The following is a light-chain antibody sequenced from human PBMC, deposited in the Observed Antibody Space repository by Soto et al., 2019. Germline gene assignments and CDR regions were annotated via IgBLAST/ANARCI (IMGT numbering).Light chain of an antibody. J-gene: IGLJ2*01. CDR2: EVS. CDR3: SSHAGIINVA. CDR1: SSDVGGYNY. Sequence: QSVLTQPPSASGSPGQSVTISCTGTSSDVGGYNYVSWYQQHPGKAPKLMIYEVSKRPSGVPDRFSGSKSGNTASLTVSGLQAEDEADYYCSSHAGIINVAFGGGTKVTVL. V-gene: IGLV2-8*01.